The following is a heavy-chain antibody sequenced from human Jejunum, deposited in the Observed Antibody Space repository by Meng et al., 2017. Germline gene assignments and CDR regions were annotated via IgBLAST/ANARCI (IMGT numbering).Heavy chain of an antibody. J-gene: IGHJ3*01. Sequence: GESLKISCGASGFTFSDYYMSWIRQAPGKGLEWVSYISSRSDMIFYADPVKGRFTISRDNAKNSMYLQMNSLRAEDTAVYYCVRRSGGSSRGVAFDLWGQGTLVTVSS. V-gene: IGHV3-11*01. D-gene: IGHD6-13*01. CDR2: ISSRSDMI. CDR3: VRRSGGSSRGVAFDL. CDR1: GFTFSDYY.